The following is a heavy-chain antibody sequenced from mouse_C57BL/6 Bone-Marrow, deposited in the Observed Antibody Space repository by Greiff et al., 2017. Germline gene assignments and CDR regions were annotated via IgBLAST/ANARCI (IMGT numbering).Heavy chain of an antibody. CDR3: AIWLRRRKNY. V-gene: IGHV1-59*01. Sequence: QVQLQQPGAELVRPGTSVKLSCKASGYTFTSYWMHWVKQRPGQGLEWIGVIDPSDSSTNYNQKFKGKATLTVDTSSSTAYMQLSSLTSEDSAVYYCAIWLRRRKNYWGQGTTLTVSS. D-gene: IGHD2-2*01. CDR2: IDPSDSST. J-gene: IGHJ2*01. CDR1: GYTFTSYW.